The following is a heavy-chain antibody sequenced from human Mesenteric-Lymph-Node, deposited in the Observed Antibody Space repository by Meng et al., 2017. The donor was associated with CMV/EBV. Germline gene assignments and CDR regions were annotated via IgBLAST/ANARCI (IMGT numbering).Heavy chain of an antibody. V-gene: IGHV3-48*04. J-gene: IGHJ4*02. CDR2: ISSSSSTI. CDR1: GFTFSSYS. Sequence: GESLKISCAASGFTFSSYSMNWVRQAPGKGLEWVSYISSSSSTIYYADSVKGRFTISRDNAKNSLYLQMNSLRAEDTAVFYCAKPTSIVGRTVRFTAFDSWGQGTRVTVSS. CDR3: AKPTSIVGRTVRFTAFDS. D-gene: IGHD1-26*01.